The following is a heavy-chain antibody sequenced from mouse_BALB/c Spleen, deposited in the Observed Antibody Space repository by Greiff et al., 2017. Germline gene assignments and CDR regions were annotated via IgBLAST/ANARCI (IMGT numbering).Heavy chain of an antibody. J-gene: IGHJ4*01. CDR2: INPYNGGT. Sequence: EVQLVESGPELVKPGASMKISCKASGYSFTGYTMNWVKQSHGKNLEWIGLINPYNGGTSYNQKFKGKATLTVDKSSSTAYMELLSLTSEDSAVYYCARGNGNYRGYYAMDYWGQGTSVTVSS. D-gene: IGHD2-1*01. CDR3: ARGNGNYRGYYAMDY. V-gene: IGHV1-18*01. CDR1: GYSFTGYT.